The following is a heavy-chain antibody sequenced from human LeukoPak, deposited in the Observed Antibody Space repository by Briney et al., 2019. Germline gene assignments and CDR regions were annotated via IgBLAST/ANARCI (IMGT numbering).Heavy chain of an antibody. Sequence: PGGSLRLSCAASGFIFNSYAMRWVRQAPGRGLEYVSAITSSGNNIFYADSVKGRFTISRDNAKNSLYLQMNSLRAEDTAVYYCARSRLEWLLEGGFDYWGQGTLVTVSS. J-gene: IGHJ4*02. V-gene: IGHV3-64*02. CDR2: ITSSGNNI. CDR3: ARSRLEWLLEGGFDY. CDR1: GFIFNSYA. D-gene: IGHD3-3*01.